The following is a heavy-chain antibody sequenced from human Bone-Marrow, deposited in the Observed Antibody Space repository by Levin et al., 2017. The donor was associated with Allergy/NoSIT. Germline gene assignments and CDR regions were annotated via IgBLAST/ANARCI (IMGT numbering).Heavy chain of an antibody. Sequence: GESLKISCAASGFTFSSYAMHWVRQAPGKGLEWVAVISYDGSNKYYADSVKGRFTISRDNSKNTLYLQMNSLRAEDTAVYYCARDSRGGYSGYDLDSYWGQGTLVTVSS. V-gene: IGHV3-30-3*01. D-gene: IGHD5-12*01. CDR3: ARDSRGGYSGYDLDSY. CDR2: ISYDGSNK. J-gene: IGHJ4*02. CDR1: GFTFSSYA.